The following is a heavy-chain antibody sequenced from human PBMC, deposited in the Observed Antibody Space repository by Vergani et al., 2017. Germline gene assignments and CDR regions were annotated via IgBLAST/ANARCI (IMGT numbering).Heavy chain of an antibody. D-gene: IGHD2-8*01. J-gene: IGHJ6*04. CDR1: GFTFSDFS. CDR2: IGSSGPYI. Sequence: VQLVESGGGLVKPGGSLRLSCAASGFTFSDFSMRWVPQAPGKGLEWVAFIGSSGPYIHYADSVKGRFIIPRDNTNNSLFLQLRSLRAEDAAVYYCAGDCTSGGCPENYGMDVWGKGATVTVSS. CDR3: AGDCTSGGCPENYGMDV. V-gene: IGHV3-21*06.